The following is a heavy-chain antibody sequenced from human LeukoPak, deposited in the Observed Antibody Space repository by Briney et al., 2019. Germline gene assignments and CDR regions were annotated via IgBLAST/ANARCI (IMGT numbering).Heavy chain of an antibody. CDR2: VKPDGSEI. J-gene: IGHJ4*02. Sequence: GGSLRLSCAASGFTFSSYWMSWVRQAPEKGLEWVAKVKPDGSEIYHVDSVQGRFTISRDNAKNSLYLQMNSLRAEDTAVYYCATSRFYLESWGQGTLVTVSS. CDR3: ATSRFYLES. CDR1: GFTFSSYW. V-gene: IGHV3-7*01.